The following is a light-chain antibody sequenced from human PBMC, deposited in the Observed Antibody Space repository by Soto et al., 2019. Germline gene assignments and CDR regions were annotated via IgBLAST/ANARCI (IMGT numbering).Light chain of an antibody. CDR2: KAS. J-gene: IGKJ5*01. CDR1: QTISSW. V-gene: IGKV1-5*03. CDR3: QQYGSSPRSG. Sequence: DIHSTQSPLTLSLSLVDRVTITCRASQTISSWLAWYQQKPGKAPKLLIYKASTLKSGVPSRFSGSGSGTEFTLTISRLEPEDFAVYYCQQYGSSPRSGFGQGTRLEIK.